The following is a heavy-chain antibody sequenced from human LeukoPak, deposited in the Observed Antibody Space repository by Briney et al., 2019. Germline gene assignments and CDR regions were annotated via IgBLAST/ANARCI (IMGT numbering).Heavy chain of an antibody. D-gene: IGHD3-3*01. CDR3: ARHPQIFTIFGVVFPPFDY. V-gene: IGHV4-39*01. Sequence: SETLSLTCTVSGGSISSSSYYWGWIRQPPGKGLEWIGSIYYSGSTYYNPSLKSRVTISVDTSKNQFSLKLSSVTAADTAVYYCARHPQIFTIFGVVFPPFDYWGQGTLVTVSS. CDR1: GGSISSSSYY. CDR2: IYYSGST. J-gene: IGHJ4*02.